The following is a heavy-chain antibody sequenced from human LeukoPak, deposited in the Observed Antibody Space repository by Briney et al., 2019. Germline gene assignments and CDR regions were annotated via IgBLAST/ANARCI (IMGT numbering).Heavy chain of an antibody. J-gene: IGHJ4*02. CDR3: ARHVASTRIVVVMPFWYFDD. D-gene: IGHD3-22*01. V-gene: IGHV4-39*01. Sequence: SETLSLTCTVSGGSISSGSYYWGWIRQPPGKGLEWIGSIYDSGTANYNPSLKSRVTISVDTSKNQFSLDLSSVTAADTAMYYCARHVASTRIVVVMPFWYFDDWGQGALVTVSS. CDR1: GGSISSGSYY. CDR2: IYDSGTA.